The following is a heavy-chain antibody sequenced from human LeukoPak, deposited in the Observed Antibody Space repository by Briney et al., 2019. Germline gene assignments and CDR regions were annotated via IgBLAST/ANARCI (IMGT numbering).Heavy chain of an antibody. CDR1: GFAFGSYW. Sequence: GGSLRLSCAASGFAFGSYWMSWVRQAPGKGLEWVANINKDGSQIYYVDSVKGRFTISRDNAKNSVHLQMNSLRAEDTAVYYCRRDYDRESYYRFEHWGQGTPVSVSS. CDR2: INKDGSQI. V-gene: IGHV3-7*01. J-gene: IGHJ4*02. D-gene: IGHD3-22*01. CDR3: RRDYDRESYYRFEH.